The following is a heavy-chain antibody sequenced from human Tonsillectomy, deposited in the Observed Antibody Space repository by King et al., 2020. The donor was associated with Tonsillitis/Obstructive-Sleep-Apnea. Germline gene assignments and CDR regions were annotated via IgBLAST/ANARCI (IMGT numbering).Heavy chain of an antibody. V-gene: IGHV3-30*04. CDR2: ISYDGSNK. CDR3: ASPSGGYNYGSAPFDY. D-gene: IGHD5-18*01. CDR1: GFTFSSYA. J-gene: IGHJ4*02. Sequence: VQLVESGGGVVQPGRSLRLSCAASGFTFSSYAMHWVRQAPGKGLEWVAVISYDGSNKYYADSVKGRFTISRDNSKNTLYLQMNSLRAEDTAVYYCASPSGGYNYGSAPFDYWGQGTLVTVSS.